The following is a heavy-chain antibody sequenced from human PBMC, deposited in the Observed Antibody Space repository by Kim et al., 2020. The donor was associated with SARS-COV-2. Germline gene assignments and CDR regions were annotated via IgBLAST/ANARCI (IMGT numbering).Heavy chain of an antibody. CDR1: GFTVSSNY. CDR3: ASGSPYYDILTGSVDY. CDR2: IYSGGST. J-gene: IGHJ4*02. D-gene: IGHD3-9*01. V-gene: IGHV3-53*04. Sequence: GGSLRLSCAASGFTVSSNYMSWVRQAPGKGLEWVSVIYSGGSTYYADSVKGRFTISRHNSKNTLYLQMNSLRAEDTAVYYCASGSPYYDILTGSVDYWGQGTLVTVSS.